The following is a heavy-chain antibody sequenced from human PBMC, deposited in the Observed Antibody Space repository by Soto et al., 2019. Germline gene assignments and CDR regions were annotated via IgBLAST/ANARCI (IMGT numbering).Heavy chain of an antibody. Sequence: QITLKESGPTLVKPTQTLTLTCTLSGFSLSTSGVGVGWIRQPPGKALEWLALIYWDDDKRYSPFLKSRLTIPKDTSKNQVVLTLTNMDPVDTATYYCAHKGDGYRGFKYRGQGTLVTVSS. V-gene: IGHV2-5*02. J-gene: IGHJ4*02. D-gene: IGHD2-21*01. CDR3: AHKGDGYRGFKY. CDR2: IYWDDDK. CDR1: GFSLSTSGVG.